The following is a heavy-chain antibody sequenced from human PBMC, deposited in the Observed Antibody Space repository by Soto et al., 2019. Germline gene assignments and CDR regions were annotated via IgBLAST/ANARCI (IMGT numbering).Heavy chain of an antibody. D-gene: IGHD1-26*01. CDR2: ICTSGST. J-gene: IGHJ6*01. CDR3: AREEGEKYGSMISGYRLNVSMD. Sequence: PAGTLILTCAVSGFTISSYDWNWIRQPAGTGLEWIGRICTSGSTNYNPSLKTRVTMSVETSKNQFSLKLSSVTAADTAVYYCAREEGEKYGSMISGYRLNVSMD. V-gene: IGHV4-4*07. CDR1: GFTISSYD.